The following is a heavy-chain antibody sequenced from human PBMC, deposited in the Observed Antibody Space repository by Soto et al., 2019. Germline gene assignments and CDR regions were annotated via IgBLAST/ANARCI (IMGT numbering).Heavy chain of an antibody. CDR2: MYHGGTT. V-gene: IGHV4-39*01. CDR3: ARRGVRAAATNCFDP. D-gene: IGHD6-13*01. J-gene: IGHJ5*02. Sequence: QLQLQESGPGVVKPSETLSLTCSVSGGSISSGSYYWGWIRQTPGRGLEWIASMYHGGTTYSNPSLKSRVTISVDTSKNQFSLRLTSVTAADTAVYYCARRGVRAAATNCFDPWCQGTLVTVSS. CDR1: GGSISSGSYY.